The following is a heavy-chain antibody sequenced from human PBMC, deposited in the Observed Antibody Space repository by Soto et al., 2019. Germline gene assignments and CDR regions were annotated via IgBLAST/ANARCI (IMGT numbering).Heavy chain of an antibody. CDR3: AKAWAYGESYYYYMDV. CDR1: GVTFSSYG. CDR2: ISYDGSNK. D-gene: IGHD4-17*01. Sequence: GGSLRLSCAASGVTFSSYGMHWVRQAPGKGLEWVAVISYDGSNKYYADSVKGRFTISRDNSKNTLYLQMNSLRAEDTAVYYCAKAWAYGESYYYYMDVWGKGTTVTVSS. J-gene: IGHJ6*03. V-gene: IGHV3-30*18.